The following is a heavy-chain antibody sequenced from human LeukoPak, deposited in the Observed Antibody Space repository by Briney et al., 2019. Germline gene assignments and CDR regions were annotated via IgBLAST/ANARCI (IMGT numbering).Heavy chain of an antibody. J-gene: IGHJ4*02. V-gene: IGHV3-23*01. D-gene: IGHD3-3*01. CDR1: GFTFSSYA. CDR2: ISGSGGST. Sequence: GGSLRLSCAASGFTFSSYAMSWVRQAPGKGLEWVSGISGSGGSTYYADSVKGRFTISRDNAKNSLYLQMNSLRAEDTAVYYCARVGSDFWSGSNYYFDYWGQGTLVTVSS. CDR3: ARVGSDFWSGSNYYFDY.